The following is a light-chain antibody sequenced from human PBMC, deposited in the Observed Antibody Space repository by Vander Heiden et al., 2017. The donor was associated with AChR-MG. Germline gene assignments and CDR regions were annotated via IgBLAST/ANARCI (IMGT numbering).Light chain of an antibody. CDR2: KAS. J-gene: IGKJ1*01. Sequence: DIQMTQSPSTLSASVGDRVIITCRASQSINYWLAWYQQKPGKAPKVLIYKASTLESGVPSRFSGSRSGTEFTLTISSLQPDDFATYYCQQYNSNRPWTFGQGTKVEIK. CDR3: QQYNSNRPWT. CDR1: QSINYW. V-gene: IGKV1-5*03.